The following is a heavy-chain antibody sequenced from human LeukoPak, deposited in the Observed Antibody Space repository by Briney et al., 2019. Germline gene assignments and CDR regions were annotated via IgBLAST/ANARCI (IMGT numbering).Heavy chain of an antibody. CDR2: ILPDGSDK. CDR3: AKEGTWGTKDY. Sequence: GGSLRLSCAASGFTFSRNGMHWVRQAPGKGLEWVAVILPDGSDKYYADSVTGRFTISRDNSKNTLYPQMNSLRAEDTAVYYCAKEGTWGTKDYWGQGTLVTVSS. J-gene: IGHJ4*02. D-gene: IGHD2-8*01. V-gene: IGHV3-33*06. CDR1: GFTFSRNG.